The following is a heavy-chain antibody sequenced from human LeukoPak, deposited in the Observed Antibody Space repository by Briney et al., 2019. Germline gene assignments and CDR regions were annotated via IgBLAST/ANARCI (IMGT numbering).Heavy chain of an antibody. CDR3: ARVIAAWTGDNWFDP. Sequence: GGSLRLSCAASGFTFSSYAMHWVRQAPGKGLEWVAVISYDGSNKYYADSVKGRFTISRDNAKNSLYLQMNSLRAGDTAVYYCARVIAAWTGDNWFDPWGQGTLVTVSS. J-gene: IGHJ5*02. V-gene: IGHV3-30-3*01. D-gene: IGHD6-13*01. CDR1: GFTFSSYA. CDR2: ISYDGSNK.